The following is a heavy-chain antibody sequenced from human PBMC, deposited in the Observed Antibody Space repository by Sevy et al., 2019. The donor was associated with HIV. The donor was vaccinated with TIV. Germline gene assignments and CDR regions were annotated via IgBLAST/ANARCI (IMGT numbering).Heavy chain of an antibody. CDR2: ISGYNGNT. Sequence: ASVKVSCQASGYTFSNYGVTWVRQAPGQGLEWTGWISGYNGNTKDAQKFQDRVIMTTDTATSTAYMELRSLRSDDTAVYYCVRDESFSLIVVDPDYWGQGTLVTVSS. CDR1: GYTFSNYG. CDR3: VRDESFSLIVVDPDY. J-gene: IGHJ4*02. D-gene: IGHD3-22*01. V-gene: IGHV1-18*01.